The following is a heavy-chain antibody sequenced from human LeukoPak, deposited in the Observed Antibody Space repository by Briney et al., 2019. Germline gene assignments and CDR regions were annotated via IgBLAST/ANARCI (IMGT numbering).Heavy chain of an antibody. V-gene: IGHV3-23*01. CDR3: AKSLDYGGNRARLDF. Sequence: GGTLRLSCAASGFTFSTYGMNWVRQAPGKGLEWVSAVSGSGSTTYYARSVKGRFTVSRDNSKNTLYLQMNSLRVDDTAVYYCAKSLDYGGNRARLDFWGQGTLVTVSS. CDR2: VSGSGSTT. CDR1: GFTFSTYG. D-gene: IGHD4-23*01. J-gene: IGHJ4*02.